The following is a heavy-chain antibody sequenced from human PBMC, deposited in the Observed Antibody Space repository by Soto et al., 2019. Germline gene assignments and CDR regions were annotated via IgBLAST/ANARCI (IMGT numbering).Heavy chain of an antibody. V-gene: IGHV4-31*03. CDR1: GGSISSGDYY. D-gene: IGHD5-12*01. J-gene: IGHJ4*02. Sequence: QVQLQESGPGLVKPSQTLSLTCTVSGGSISSGDYYWSWIRQHPRKGLEWIAYIYYSGSTYYNPSLKSRITISVDTSKNQFSLKLSSVTAADTAVYYCARIIGYSGLFDCWGQGTLVTVSS. CDR2: IYYSGST. CDR3: ARIIGYSGLFDC.